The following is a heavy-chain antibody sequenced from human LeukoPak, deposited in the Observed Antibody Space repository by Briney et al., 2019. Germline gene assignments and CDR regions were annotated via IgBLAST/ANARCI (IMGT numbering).Heavy chain of an antibody. J-gene: IGHJ3*02. Sequence: GRSLRLSCAASGFTFSSYGMHWVRQAPGKGLEWVAVISYDGSNKYYADSVKGRFTISRDNSKNTLYLQMNSLRAEDTAVYYCAKVLNRGSSWYVGAFDIWGQGTMVTVSS. CDR2: ISYDGSNK. D-gene: IGHD6-13*01. V-gene: IGHV3-30*18. CDR1: GFTFSSYG. CDR3: AKVLNRGSSWYVGAFDI.